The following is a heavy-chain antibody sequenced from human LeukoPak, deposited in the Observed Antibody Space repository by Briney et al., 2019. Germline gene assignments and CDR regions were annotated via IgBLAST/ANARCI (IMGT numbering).Heavy chain of an antibody. CDR3: ARHWDSSGSYEREIGYYFDY. CDR1: GYSFTSYW. V-gene: IGHV5-51*01. D-gene: IGHD1-26*01. Sequence: GESLKISCKGSGYSFTSYWIGWVRQMPGKGLEWMGIIYPGDSDTRYSPSFQGQVTISADKSISTAYLQWSSLEASDTAMYYCARHWDSSGSYEREIGYYFDYWGQGTLVTVSS. CDR2: IYPGDSDT. J-gene: IGHJ4*02.